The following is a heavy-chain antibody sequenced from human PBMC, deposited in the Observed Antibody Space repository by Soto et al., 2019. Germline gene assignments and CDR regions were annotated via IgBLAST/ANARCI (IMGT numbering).Heavy chain of an antibody. CDR2: IYYSGST. Sequence: SETLSLTCTVSGGSISSYYWSWIRQPPGKGLEWIGYIYYSGSTNYNPSLKSRVTISVDTSKNQFSLKLSSVTAADTAVYYCARGIVGATISAFDIWGQGTMVTVSS. CDR1: GGSISSYY. CDR3: ARGIVGATISAFDI. J-gene: IGHJ3*02. V-gene: IGHV4-59*01. D-gene: IGHD1-26*01.